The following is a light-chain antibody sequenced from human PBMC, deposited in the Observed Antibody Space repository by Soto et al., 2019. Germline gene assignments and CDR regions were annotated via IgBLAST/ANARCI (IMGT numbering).Light chain of an antibody. CDR2: DAS. CDR1: QRISSW. Sequence: DIQMTQSPSTLSASVGDRVTITCRASQRISSWLAWYQQKPGKAPKLLIYDASSLESGVPSRFSGSVSGTEFTLTISSLQPDDFATYYCQQYNSYSTFGQGTKLEIK. CDR3: QQYNSYST. J-gene: IGKJ2*01. V-gene: IGKV1-5*01.